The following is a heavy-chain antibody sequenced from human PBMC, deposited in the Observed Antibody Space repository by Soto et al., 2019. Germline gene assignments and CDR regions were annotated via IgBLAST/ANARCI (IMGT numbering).Heavy chain of an antibody. CDR1: GFTLSSYA. CDR3: AIDSFPTTTKGHGVYLYYGVDV. J-gene: IGHJ6*02. CDR2: ISYDGSNK. Sequence: QSGGSLRLSCAASGFTLSSYAMHWVRQAPGKGLEWVAVISYDGSNKYYADSVKGRFTISRDNSKNTLDLQMNSLRAEDTAVFYCAIDSFPTTTKGHGVYLYYGVDVWGQGTTVTVSS. D-gene: IGHD4-4*01. V-gene: IGHV3-30-3*01.